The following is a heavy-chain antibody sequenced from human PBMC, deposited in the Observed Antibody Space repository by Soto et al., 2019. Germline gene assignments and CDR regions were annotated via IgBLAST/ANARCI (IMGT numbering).Heavy chain of an antibody. CDR3: AREGGSYDDWLDA. V-gene: IGHV4-30-2*01. D-gene: IGHD1-26*01. CDR2: IYHSGST. CDR1: GGSISSGGYP. J-gene: IGHJ5*02. Sequence: SETLSLTCTVSGGSISSGGYPWSWVRQPPEKGLEWIGYIYHSGSTSYNPSLQSRVTISVDKSKNQFSLNLRSVTAADTAIYYCAREGGSYDDWLDAWGQGILVTVSS.